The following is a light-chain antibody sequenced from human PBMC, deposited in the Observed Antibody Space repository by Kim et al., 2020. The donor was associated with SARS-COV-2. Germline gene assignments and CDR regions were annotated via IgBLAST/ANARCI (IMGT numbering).Light chain of an antibody. CDR2: GAS. V-gene: IGKV3-15*01. CDR1: QRVSSN. J-gene: IGKJ4*01. CDR3: QQYNNRHPLT. Sequence: EIVMTQSPAPLSVSPGERATLSCRASQRVSSNLARSQQKPAQAPRLLIYGASTRATGIPARFSGSGSGTEFTLTISRLQSGDGGVYYCQQYNNRHPLTFGGGTKVDSK.